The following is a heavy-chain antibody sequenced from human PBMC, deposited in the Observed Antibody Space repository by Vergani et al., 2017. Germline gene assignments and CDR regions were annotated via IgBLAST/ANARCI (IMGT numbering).Heavy chain of an antibody. CDR3: ARETVVTSWDGYRFHYMDV. CDR1: GASVNSYY. D-gene: IGHD3-16*02. CDR2: TSTDGST. V-gene: IGHV4-4*07. J-gene: IGHJ6*03. Sequence: QVKLQESGPGLVKPSETLSLTCTVSGASVNSYYWSWIRQPAGKGLEWIGRTSTDGSTNYNPSLKSRVTVSVDTSKTQISLRLTSVTAEDTAVYYCARETVVTSWDGYRFHYMDVWGKGTTVTVSS.